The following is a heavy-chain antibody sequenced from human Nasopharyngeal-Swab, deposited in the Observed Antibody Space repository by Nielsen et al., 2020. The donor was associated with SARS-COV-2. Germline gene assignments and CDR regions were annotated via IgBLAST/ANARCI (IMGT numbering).Heavy chain of an antibody. D-gene: IGHD1-26*01. CDR1: GFTFSSYD. Sequence: GESLKIFCAASGFTFSSYDMHWVRQATGKGLEWVSAIGTAGDTYYPGSVKGRFTISRENAKNSLYLQMNSLRAGDTAVYYCARALHSYGMDVWGQGTTVTVSS. V-gene: IGHV3-13*01. CDR3: ARALHSYGMDV. CDR2: IGTAGDT. J-gene: IGHJ6*02.